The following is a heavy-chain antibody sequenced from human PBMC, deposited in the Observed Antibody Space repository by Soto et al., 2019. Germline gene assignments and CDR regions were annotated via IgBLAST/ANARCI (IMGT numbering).Heavy chain of an antibody. CDR2: INHGGNYR. J-gene: IGHJ6*02. D-gene: IGHD6-13*01. CDR3: AKDGAAGSVMEV. Sequence: EVHLVESGGGLVRPGGSLRLSCEASGFPFNITGMNWVRQAPGKGLEWVSTINHGGNYRDYGDSVRGRLNVSRDNGKNSLYLQMKSLRVVDRIVYYSAKDGAAGSVMEVWGQAATVTVSS. V-gene: IGHV3-21*01. CDR1: GFPFNITG.